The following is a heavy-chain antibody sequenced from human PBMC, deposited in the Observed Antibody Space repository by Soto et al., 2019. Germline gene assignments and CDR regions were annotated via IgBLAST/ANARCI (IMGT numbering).Heavy chain of an antibody. CDR3: AKSRGWYDY. Sequence: SETLSLTCTVSGVSISSSFWAWIRQPPGKGLEWIGYISDRGSTDYNPSLKSRVTISGDTSKNQFSLNLTSVTAADTAVYYCAKSRGWYDYWGQGTQVTVSS. CDR2: ISDRGST. D-gene: IGHD6-19*01. J-gene: IGHJ4*02. CDR1: GVSISSSF. V-gene: IGHV4-59*08.